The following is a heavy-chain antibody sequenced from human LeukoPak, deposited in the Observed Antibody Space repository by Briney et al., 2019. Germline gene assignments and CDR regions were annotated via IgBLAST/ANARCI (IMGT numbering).Heavy chain of an antibody. CDR2: ISGAGSSI. J-gene: IGHJ4*02. CDR3: TSRDD. CDR1: GLTFSTYA. V-gene: IGHV3-23*01. Sequence: GGSLKLSCAASGLTFSTYAMSWVRQAPGKGLEWVSTISGAGSSIYYADSVKGRFTISRDNSKNTLYLQMNSLRAEDTAVYHCTSRDDWGQGTLVTVSS.